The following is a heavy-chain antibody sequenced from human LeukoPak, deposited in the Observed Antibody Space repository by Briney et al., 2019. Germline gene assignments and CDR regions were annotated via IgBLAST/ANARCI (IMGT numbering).Heavy chain of an antibody. V-gene: IGHV4-4*07. CDR1: GGSFSGYH. D-gene: IGHD2-8*01. Sequence: SETLSLTCTVSGGSFSGYHWSWIRQFVGKGLEWIGRAHSDRTTNYNPSLKSRVTMSIDTSKNQFSLKLNSVTAADTAVYYCARDGLYTNGYSYFDNWGQGTLVTVSS. CDR3: ARDGLYTNGYSYFDN. CDR2: AHSDRTT. J-gene: IGHJ4*02.